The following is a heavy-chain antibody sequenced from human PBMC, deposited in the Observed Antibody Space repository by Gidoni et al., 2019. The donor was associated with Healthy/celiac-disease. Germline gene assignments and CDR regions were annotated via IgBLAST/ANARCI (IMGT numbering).Heavy chain of an antibody. CDR1: GYTFTGYY. J-gene: IGHJ6*04. D-gene: IGHD5-12*01. CDR2: INPNSGGT. Sequence: QVQLVQSGAEVTKPGASVKVSCKASGYTFTGYYMHWVRQAPGQGLEWMGWINPNSGGTNYAQKFQGRVTMTRDTSISTAYMELSRLRSDDTAVYYCARIGLVATIKRSLYYGMDVWGKGTTVTVSS. V-gene: IGHV1-2*02. CDR3: ARIGLVATIKRSLYYGMDV.